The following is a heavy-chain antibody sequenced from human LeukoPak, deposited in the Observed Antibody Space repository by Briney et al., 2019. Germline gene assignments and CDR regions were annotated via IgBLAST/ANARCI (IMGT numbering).Heavy chain of an antibody. Sequence: GGSLRLSCAASGFTFSSYAMSWVRQAPGKGLEWVSAISGSGGSTYYADSVKGRFTISRDNSKNTLYLQMNSLRAEDTAVYYCAKRATIPPWAISADLDYWGQGTLVTVSS. CDR3: AKRATIPPWAISADLDY. V-gene: IGHV3-23*01. CDR2: ISGSGGST. J-gene: IGHJ4*02. D-gene: IGHD4/OR15-4a*01. CDR1: GFTFSSYA.